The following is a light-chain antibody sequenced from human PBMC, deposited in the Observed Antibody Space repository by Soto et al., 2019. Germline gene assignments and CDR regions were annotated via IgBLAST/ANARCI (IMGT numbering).Light chain of an antibody. Sequence: QSALTQPASVSGSPGQSITISCTGTSSDVGDYNYVSWYQQHPGKAPKLVIYEVSNRPSGISNRFTGSKSGNTASLTISGLQADDEADYYCSSYTSSSPLVFGTGTKVTVL. CDR2: EVS. CDR3: SSYTSSSPLV. CDR1: SSDVGDYNY. J-gene: IGLJ1*01. V-gene: IGLV2-14*01.